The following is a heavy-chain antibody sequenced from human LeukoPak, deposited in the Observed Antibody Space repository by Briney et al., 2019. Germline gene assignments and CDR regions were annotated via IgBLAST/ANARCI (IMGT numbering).Heavy chain of an antibody. CDR1: GFAFKNAW. Sequence: GGSLRLSCAASGFAFKNAWMSWVRQAPGKGLEWLGLIKRKTEGATTDYSAPVKGRFTISRDDSKNTVYLQMTGLKNEDTAVYFCATWDTTIGTIEYWGQGTLVTVSS. CDR3: ATWDTTIGTIEY. D-gene: IGHD3-22*01. V-gene: IGHV3-15*01. CDR2: IKRKTEGATT. J-gene: IGHJ4*02.